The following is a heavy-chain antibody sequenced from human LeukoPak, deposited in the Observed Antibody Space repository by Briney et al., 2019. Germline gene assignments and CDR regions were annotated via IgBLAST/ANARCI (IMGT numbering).Heavy chain of an antibody. V-gene: IGHV1-69*13. D-gene: IGHD6-6*01. J-gene: IGHJ4*02. CDR3: ARSIAARPPYYFDY. CDR1: GGTFSSYA. CDR2: IIPIFGTA. Sequence: GASVKVPCKASGGTFSSYAISWVRQAPGQGLEWMGGIIPIFGTANYAQKFQGGVTITADESTSTAYMELSSLRSEDTAVYYCARSIAARPPYYFDYWGQGTLVTVSS.